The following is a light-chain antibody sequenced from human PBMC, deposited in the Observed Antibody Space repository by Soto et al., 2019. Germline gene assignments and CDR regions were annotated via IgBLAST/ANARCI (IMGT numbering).Light chain of an antibody. J-gene: IGKJ2*01. Sequence: EIVLTQKPATLSVSPGERATLSCRASQSVSSNLAWYQQKPGQAPRLLIYGASTRATGIPARFSGSGSGTEFTLTISSLQSEDFAVYYCQQYNNWPYTFGQG. CDR3: QQYNNWPYT. V-gene: IGKV3-15*01. CDR1: QSVSSN. CDR2: GAS.